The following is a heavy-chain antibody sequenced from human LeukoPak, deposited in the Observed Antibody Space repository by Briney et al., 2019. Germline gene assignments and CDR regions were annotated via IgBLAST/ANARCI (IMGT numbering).Heavy chain of an antibody. CDR1: GYTFTSYY. J-gene: IGHJ4*02. CDR3: ATVGRRVFDY. CDR2: INPSGGST. Sequence: ASVKVSCKASGYTFTSYYMHWVRQAPGQGLEWMGIINPSGGSTSYAQKFQGRVTMTEDTSTDTAYMELSSLRSEDTAVYYCATVGRRVFDYWGQGTLVTVSS. V-gene: IGHV1-46*01.